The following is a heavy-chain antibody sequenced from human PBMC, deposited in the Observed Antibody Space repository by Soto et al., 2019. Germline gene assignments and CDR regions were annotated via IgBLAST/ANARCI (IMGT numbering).Heavy chain of an antibody. D-gene: IGHD6-19*01. J-gene: IGHJ3*02. CDR2: IIPILGIA. CDR3: AFAYRSGAPLSNAFDI. CDR1: GGTFSSYT. Sequence: SVKVSCKASGGTFSSYTISWVRQAPGQGLEWMGRIIPILGIANYAQKFQGRVTITADKSTSTAYMELSSLRSEDTAVYYCAFAYRSGAPLSNAFDIWGQGTMVTVSS. V-gene: IGHV1-69*02.